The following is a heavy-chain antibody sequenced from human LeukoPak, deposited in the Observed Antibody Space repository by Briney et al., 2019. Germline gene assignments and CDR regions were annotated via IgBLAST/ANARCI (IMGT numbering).Heavy chain of an antibody. CDR1: GFTFSNYA. J-gene: IGHJ4*02. Sequence: GGSLRLSCAASGFTFSNYAMSWVRQAPGKGLEWVSTINDRGIATYYADSVKGRFTISRDNSKNTLSLQVSSLRAEDTAVYYCAKERPRTGDRGIDYWGQGTLVSVSS. V-gene: IGHV3-23*01. D-gene: IGHD7-27*01. CDR3: AKERPRTGDRGIDY. CDR2: INDRGIAT.